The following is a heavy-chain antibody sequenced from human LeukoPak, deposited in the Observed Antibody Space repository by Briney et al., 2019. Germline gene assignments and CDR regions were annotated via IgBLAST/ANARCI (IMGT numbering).Heavy chain of an antibody. V-gene: IGHV4-59*01. J-gene: IGHJ5*02. Sequence: SETLSLTCTASGGSISSYYWSWIRQPPGKGLEGMGYIYYSGSTNYNPSLKRRGTISVDTSKKQFSWKRSAGLAADTAVYYCARSLHMVAATSRWFDPWGQGTLVTVSS. CDR1: GGSISSYY. D-gene: IGHD2-15*01. CDR3: ARSLHMVAATSRWFDP. CDR2: IYYSGST.